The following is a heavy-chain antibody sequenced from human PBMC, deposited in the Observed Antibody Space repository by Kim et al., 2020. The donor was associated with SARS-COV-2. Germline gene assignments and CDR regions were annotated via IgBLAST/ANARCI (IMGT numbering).Heavy chain of an antibody. D-gene: IGHD2-21*02. J-gene: IGHJ4*02. CDR3: ARWAGTSNGGYCLDY. Sequence: GGSLRRSCAVSGSPFSTHGMHWVRQAPGKGLEWVAVIVDNGRERHYADSVKGRFIVSKDNAKNMLYLDMASLRAEDTAVYYCARWAGTSNGGYCLDYWGQGTPVTVSS. CDR1: GSPFSTHG. CDR2: IVDNGRER. V-gene: IGHV3-30*12.